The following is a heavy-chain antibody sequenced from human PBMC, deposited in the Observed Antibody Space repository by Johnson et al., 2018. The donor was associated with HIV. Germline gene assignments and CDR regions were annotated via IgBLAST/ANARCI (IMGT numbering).Heavy chain of an antibody. V-gene: IGHV3-30-3*01. Sequence: QVQLVESGGGVVQPGRSLRLSCGASGFTFNSYAIHWVRQAPGKGLEWVGVISYDGSNKYYADSVKGRFTISRDNSKNTLYLQMNSLRAEDTAVYYCARGPHEVVVVAATSAFDIWGQGTMVTVSS. D-gene: IGHD2-15*01. CDR1: GFTFNSYA. CDR3: ARGPHEVVVVAATSAFDI. J-gene: IGHJ3*02. CDR2: ISYDGSNK.